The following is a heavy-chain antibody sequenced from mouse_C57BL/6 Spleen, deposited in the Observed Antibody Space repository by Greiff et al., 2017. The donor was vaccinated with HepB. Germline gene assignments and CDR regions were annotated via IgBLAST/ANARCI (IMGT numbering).Heavy chain of an antibody. D-gene: IGHD2-5*01. CDR3: TTAYYSNYVWFAY. V-gene: IGHV14-4*01. J-gene: IGHJ3*01. Sequence: EVQLQQSGAELVRPGASVKLSCTASGFNIKDDYMHWVKQRPEQGLEWIGWIDPENGDTEYASKFQGKATIPADPSSNTAYLQLSSLTSADTAVYYCTTAYYSNYVWFAYWGQGTLVTVSA. CDR1: GFNIKDDY. CDR2: IDPENGDT.